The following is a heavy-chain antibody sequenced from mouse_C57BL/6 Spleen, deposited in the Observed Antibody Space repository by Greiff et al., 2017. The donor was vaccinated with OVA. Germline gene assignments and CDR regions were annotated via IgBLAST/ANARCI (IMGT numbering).Heavy chain of an antibody. Sequence: QVQLQQPGAELVKPGASVKVSCKASGYTFTSYWMHWVKQRPGQGLEWIGRIHPSDSDTNYNQKFKGKATLTVDKSSSTAYMQLRSLTSEDSAVYYCSSYRHGRSCSLDYWGQGTTLTVSS. CDR1: GYTFTSYW. CDR2: IHPSDSDT. V-gene: IGHV1-74*01. CDR3: SSYRHGRSCSLDY. D-gene: IGHD1-1*01. J-gene: IGHJ2*01.